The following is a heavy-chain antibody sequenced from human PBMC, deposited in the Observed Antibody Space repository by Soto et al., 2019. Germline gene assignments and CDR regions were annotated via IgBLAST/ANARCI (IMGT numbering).Heavy chain of an antibody. CDR1: GGSVSSGTHY. V-gene: IGHV4-61*01. CDR3: ARLLYYYDSSGYYGRHFDY. Sequence: QVQLQESGPGLVKPSETLSLTCTVSGGSVSSGTHYWSWIRQPPGKGLEWIGYIYYSGTTNYNPSLKSRVTISIDTSKNQFSLKLSSVTAADTAVYYCARLLYYYDSSGYYGRHFDYWGQGTLATVSS. D-gene: IGHD3-22*01. J-gene: IGHJ4*02. CDR2: IYYSGTT.